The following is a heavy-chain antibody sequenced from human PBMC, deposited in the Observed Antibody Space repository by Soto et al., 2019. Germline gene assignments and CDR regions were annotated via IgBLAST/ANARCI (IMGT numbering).Heavy chain of an antibody. Sequence: QVQLVQSGAEVKKPGSPVKVSCKASGGTFSSYAISWVRQAPGQGLEWMGGIIPIFGTANYAQKFQGRVTITADESTSTAYMELSSLRSEDTAVYYCAGSSIAARPTSNWFDPWGQGTLVTVSS. CDR1: GGTFSSYA. CDR3: AGSSIAARPTSNWFDP. CDR2: IIPIFGTA. J-gene: IGHJ5*02. D-gene: IGHD6-6*01. V-gene: IGHV1-69*01.